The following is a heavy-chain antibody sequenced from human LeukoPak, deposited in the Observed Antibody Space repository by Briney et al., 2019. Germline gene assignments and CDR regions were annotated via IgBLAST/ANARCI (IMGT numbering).Heavy chain of an antibody. CDR3: ARTIAAAGHFFDY. CDR2: ISTSNAAM. CDR1: GFTVSSIY. J-gene: IGHJ4*02. Sequence: PGGSLRLSCAASGFTVSSIYMNWVRQAPGKGLEWLSYISTSNAAMYYADSVKGRFTISRDNAKNSLYLQMNSLRDEDTAVYYCARTIAAAGHFFDYWGQGTLVTVSS. D-gene: IGHD6-13*01. V-gene: IGHV3-48*02.